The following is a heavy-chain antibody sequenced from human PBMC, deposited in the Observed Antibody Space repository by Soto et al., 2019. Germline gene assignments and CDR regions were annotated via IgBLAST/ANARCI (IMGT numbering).Heavy chain of an antibody. Sequence: GGSLILSCAASGFTFGNAWINWVRQAPGKGLEWVGRIKSKSDGGTADYASPVKGRFTISRDDSESMLYLDLNSLKTEDTGVYFCATVYCATTSCYALSDYWGKGTLVTVSS. V-gene: IGHV3-15*07. CDR3: ATVYCATTSCYALSDY. CDR2: IKSKSDGGTA. J-gene: IGHJ4*02. CDR1: GFTFGNAW. D-gene: IGHD2-2*01.